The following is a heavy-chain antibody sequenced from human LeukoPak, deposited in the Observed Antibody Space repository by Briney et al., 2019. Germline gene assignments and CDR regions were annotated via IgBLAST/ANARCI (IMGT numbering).Heavy chain of an antibody. Sequence: GSSVKVSCKASGGTFSSYAISWVRQAAGQGLEWMGGIIPIFGTANYAQKFQGRVTITADESTSTAYMELSSLRSEDTAVYYCARGRTGYCSSTSCSFDYWGQGTLVTVSS. CDR3: ARGRTGYCSSTSCSFDY. CDR2: IIPIFGTA. D-gene: IGHD2-2*01. J-gene: IGHJ4*02. V-gene: IGHV1-69*01. CDR1: GGTFSSYA.